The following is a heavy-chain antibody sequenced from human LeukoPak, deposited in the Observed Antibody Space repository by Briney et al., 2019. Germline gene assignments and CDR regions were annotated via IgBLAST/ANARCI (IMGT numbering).Heavy chain of an antibody. CDR3: AELGITMIGGV. Sequence: GGSLRLSCAASGFSFSRYGMSWVRQAPGKGLEWVSYISSSGSTIYYADSVKGRFTISRDNAKNSLYLQMNSLRAEDTAVYYCAELGITMIGGVWGKGTTVTISS. J-gene: IGHJ6*04. CDR2: ISSSGSTI. V-gene: IGHV3-48*03. D-gene: IGHD3-10*02. CDR1: GFSFSRYG.